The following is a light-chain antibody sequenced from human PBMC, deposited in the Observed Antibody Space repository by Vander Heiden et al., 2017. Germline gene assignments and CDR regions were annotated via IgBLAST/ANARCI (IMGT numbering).Light chain of an antibody. CDR3: QQRSNWPPLT. V-gene: IGKV3-11*01. CDR1: QSVSSY. Sequence: EILLTQSPATLSLSPGERATLSCRASQSVSSYLAWYQQKPGQAPRLLIYDASNRATGIPARFSGSGSGTDFTLIISSLEPEDFAVYYCQQRSNWPPLTFGGGTKVEIK. CDR2: DAS. J-gene: IGKJ4*01.